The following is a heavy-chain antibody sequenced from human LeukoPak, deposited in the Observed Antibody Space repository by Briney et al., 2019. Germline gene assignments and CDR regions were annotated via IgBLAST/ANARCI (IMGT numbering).Heavy chain of an antibody. Sequence: ASVKVSCKASGYTFTGYGISWVRQAPGQGLEWMGWISAYNGNTNYAQKLQGRVTMTTDTSTSTAYMELRSLRSDDTAVYYCARILLVDTSPDYWGQGTLVTVSS. V-gene: IGHV1-18*01. CDR2: ISAYNGNT. J-gene: IGHJ4*02. CDR3: ARILLVDTSPDY. D-gene: IGHD5-18*01. CDR1: GYTFTGYG.